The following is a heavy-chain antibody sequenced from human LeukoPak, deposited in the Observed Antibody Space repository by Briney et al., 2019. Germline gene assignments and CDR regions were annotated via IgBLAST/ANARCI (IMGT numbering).Heavy chain of an antibody. CDR3: ARDAVDTANAV. CDR1: GFTFTTYW. V-gene: IGHV3-74*01. CDR2: INSDGSIT. J-gene: IGHJ6*02. D-gene: IGHD5-18*01. Sequence: GGSLRLSCAASGFTFTTYWTHWVRQAPGKGLVWVSHINSDGSITSYADSVKGRFTISRDNAKNTLYLQMNSLRAEDTAVYYCARDAVDTANAVWGQGTTVTVSS.